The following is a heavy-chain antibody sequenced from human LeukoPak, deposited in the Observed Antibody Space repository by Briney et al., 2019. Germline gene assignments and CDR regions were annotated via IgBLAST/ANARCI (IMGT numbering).Heavy chain of an antibody. J-gene: IGHJ4*02. Sequence: KPGGSLRLSCAASGFTFSSYTMNWVRQAPGKGLEWVSSISGSSSYIYYADSVKGRFTISRDNAKNSLYLQMNSLRAEDTAVYYCASLPYPSAPLAQDYWGQGTLVTVSS. CDR1: GFTFSSYT. CDR2: ISGSSSYI. CDR3: ASLPYPSAPLAQDY. V-gene: IGHV3-21*04.